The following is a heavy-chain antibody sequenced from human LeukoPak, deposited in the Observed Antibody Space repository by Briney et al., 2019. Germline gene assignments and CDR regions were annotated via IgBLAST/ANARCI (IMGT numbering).Heavy chain of an antibody. Sequence: GGSLRLSCAASGFTFSSYWMSWVRQAPGKGLEWVAVIWYDGSNKYYADSVKGRFTISRDNSKNTLYLQMNSLRAEDTAVYYCARVDHSSGYPYFDYWGQGTLVTVSS. CDR3: ARVDHSSGYPYFDY. J-gene: IGHJ4*02. CDR1: GFTFSSYW. CDR2: IWYDGSNK. V-gene: IGHV3-33*08. D-gene: IGHD3-22*01.